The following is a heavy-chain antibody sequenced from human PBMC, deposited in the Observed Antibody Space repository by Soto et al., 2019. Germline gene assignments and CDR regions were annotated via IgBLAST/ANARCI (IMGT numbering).Heavy chain of an antibody. J-gene: IGHJ3*02. V-gene: IGHV3-64*01. CDR1: GFTFSSYA. CDR2: ISSNGGST. Sequence: PGGSLRLCCAASGFTFSSYAMHWVRQAPGKGLEYVSAISSNGGSTYYANSVKGRFTISRDNSKNTLYLQMGSLRAEDMAVYYCARTAGATDAFDIWGQGTMVTDSS. CDR3: ARTAGATDAFDI.